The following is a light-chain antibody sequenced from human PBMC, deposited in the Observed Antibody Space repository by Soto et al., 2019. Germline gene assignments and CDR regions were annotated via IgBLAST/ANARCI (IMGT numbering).Light chain of an antibody. V-gene: IGLV2-14*01. CDR3: SSYTTISTVV. Sequence: QSVLTQPASVSGSPGQSITISCTGTSSDVGGFNYVSWYQQQPGKAPKLIIYEVSNRPSGVSNRFSGSKSGNTASLTISGLQAEDESDYYCSSYTTISTVVFGGGTKVTVL. J-gene: IGLJ2*01. CDR2: EVS. CDR1: SSDVGGFNY.